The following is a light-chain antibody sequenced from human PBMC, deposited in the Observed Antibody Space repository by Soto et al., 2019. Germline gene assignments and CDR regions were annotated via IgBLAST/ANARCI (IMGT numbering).Light chain of an antibody. J-gene: IGKJ2*01. CDR3: QQYNNWPLT. CDR2: GAS. CDR1: QSVSSN. Sequence: EIVMTQSPATLSVSPGERATLSCRASQSVSSNLAWYQQKPGQAPRLLIYGASTRATGIPARFSGSGSGTDFTLTISSLQSEDFAVYYCQQYNNWPLTFVQGTKLEIK. V-gene: IGKV3-15*01.